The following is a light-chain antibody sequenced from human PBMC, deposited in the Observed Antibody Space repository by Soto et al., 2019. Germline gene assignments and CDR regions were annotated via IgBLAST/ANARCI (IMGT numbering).Light chain of an antibody. CDR3: QQYNKRRT. CDR1: ESVSSN. Sequence: EIVMTQSPATLSVSPGERATLSCRASESVSSNLAWYQQKPGQAPRLLIYGASTRATGIPARISGSGSGTEFTLTISSLQSEDFAAYYCQQYNKRRTFGQGTKVDIK. CDR2: GAS. J-gene: IGKJ1*01. V-gene: IGKV3-15*01.